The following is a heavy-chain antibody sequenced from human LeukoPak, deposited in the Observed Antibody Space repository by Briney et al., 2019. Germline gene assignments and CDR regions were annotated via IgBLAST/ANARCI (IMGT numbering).Heavy chain of an antibody. CDR2: TYFRSKWYN. V-gene: IGHV6-1*01. CDR1: GDSVSSNSAN. D-gene: IGHD2-8*02. J-gene: IGHJ6*02. Sequence: SQTLSLTCAISGDSVSSNSANWTWISQSPSRGLEWLGGTYFRSKWYNDSAESVKSRISINPDTSKNQFSLQLSSVTPEDTAVYYCARGLLVGHPYYCAMDVWGQGTTVSVSS. CDR3: ARGLLVGHPYYCAMDV.